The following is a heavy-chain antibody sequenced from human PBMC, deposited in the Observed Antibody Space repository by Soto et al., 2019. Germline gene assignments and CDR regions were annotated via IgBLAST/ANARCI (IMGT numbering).Heavy chain of an antibody. CDR2: INAGNGNT. Sequence: QAQLVQSGAEVKKPGASVKVSCKASGYTITNYAIHWVRQAPGQGLEWMGWINAGNGNTKYSQNFQGRVTITRDTSARTAYLELSSLRSEDTAVYFCARSDMTVAAAFNIWGQGTKVTLSS. CDR3: ARSDMTVAAAFNI. CDR1: GYTITNYA. V-gene: IGHV1-3*01. D-gene: IGHD6-19*01. J-gene: IGHJ3*02.